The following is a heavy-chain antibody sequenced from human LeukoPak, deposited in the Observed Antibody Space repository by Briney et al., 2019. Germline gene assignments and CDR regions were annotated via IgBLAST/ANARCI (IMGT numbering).Heavy chain of an antibody. CDR2: IWYDGSNK. CDR3: AGGMVSGSYYEPNYYYYGMDV. J-gene: IGHJ6*02. D-gene: IGHD1-26*01. V-gene: IGHV3-33*01. Sequence: QPGRSLRLSCAASGFTFSSYGMHWVRQAPGKGLEWVAVIWYDGSNKYYADSVKGRFTISRDNSKNTLYLQMNSLRAEDTAVYYCAGGMVSGSYYEPNYYYYGMDVWGQGTTVTVSS. CDR1: GFTFSSYG.